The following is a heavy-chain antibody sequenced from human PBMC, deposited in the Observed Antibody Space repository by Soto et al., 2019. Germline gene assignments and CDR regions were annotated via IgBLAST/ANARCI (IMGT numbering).Heavy chain of an antibody. Sequence: SETLSLTCAVYGGSFSGYSWGWIRQPPGKGLEWIGEINHSGSTSYTPSLKSRVTISIDTSKNQFSLNVRSLTAADTAVYYCARGLNGPRLNYWGQGTLVTVSS. D-gene: IGHD2-8*01. J-gene: IGHJ4*02. CDR1: GGSFSGYS. CDR2: INHSGST. CDR3: ARGLNGPRLNY. V-gene: IGHV4-34*01.